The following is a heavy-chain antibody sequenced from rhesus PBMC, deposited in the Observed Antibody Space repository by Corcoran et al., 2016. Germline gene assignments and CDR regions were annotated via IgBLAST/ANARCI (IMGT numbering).Heavy chain of an antibody. D-gene: IGHD6-25*01. J-gene: IGHJ4*01. Sequence: QVQLQESGPGVVKPSETLSLTCAVSGYSISSGYDWSWIRQPQGKGLEWIWYIYGSSGSTNYNPSLKNRVAISKDTSKNQFSLKLSSVTAADTAVYYCARGGYGSWNLRYWGQGVLVTVSS. V-gene: IGHV4-76*01. CDR3: ARGGYGSWNLRY. CDR1: GYSISSGYD. CDR2: IYGSSGST.